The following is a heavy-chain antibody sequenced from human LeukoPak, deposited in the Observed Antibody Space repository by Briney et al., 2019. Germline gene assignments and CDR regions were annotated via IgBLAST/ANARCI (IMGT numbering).Heavy chain of an antibody. J-gene: IGHJ4*02. CDR1: GFTFSSYA. Sequence: GGSLRLSCAASGFTFSSYAMHWVRQAPGKGLEWVAVISYDGSNKYYADSVKGRFTISRDNSKNTLYLQMNSLRAEDTAVYYCAREGSIAAAGLYYFDYWGQGTLVTVSS. CDR3: AREGSIAAAGLYYFDY. CDR2: ISYDGSNK. D-gene: IGHD6-13*01. V-gene: IGHV3-30-3*01.